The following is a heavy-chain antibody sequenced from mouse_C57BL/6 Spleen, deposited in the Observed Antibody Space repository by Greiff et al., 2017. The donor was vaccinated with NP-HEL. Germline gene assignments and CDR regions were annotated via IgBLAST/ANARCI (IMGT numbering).Heavy chain of an antibody. J-gene: IGHJ2*01. CDR2: IYPGDGDT. Sequence: VKLVESGAELVKPGASVKISCKASGYAFSSYWMNWVKQRPGQGLEWIGQIYPGDGDTNYNGKFKGKATLTADKSSSTAYMQLSSLTSEDSAVYFCAREGDHYGNYFDDWGQGTTLTVSS. CDR3: AREGDHYGNYFDD. CDR1: GYAFSSYW. V-gene: IGHV1-80*01. D-gene: IGHD2-1*01.